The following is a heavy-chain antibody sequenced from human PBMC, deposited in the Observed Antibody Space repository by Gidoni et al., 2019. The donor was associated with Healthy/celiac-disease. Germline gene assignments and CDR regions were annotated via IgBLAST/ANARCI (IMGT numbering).Heavy chain of an antibody. D-gene: IGHD3-3*01. CDR2: ISSSSSYI. V-gene: IGHV3-21*01. CDR1: VFTFSSYS. Sequence: EVQLVESGGGLVKPGGSLRLSCAASVFTFSSYSMNWVRQAPGKGLGWVSSISSSSSYIYYADSVKGRFTISRDNAKNSLYLQMNSLRAEDTAVYYCARVLGQGTMDYWGQGTLVTVSS. J-gene: IGHJ4*02. CDR3: ARVLGQGTMDY.